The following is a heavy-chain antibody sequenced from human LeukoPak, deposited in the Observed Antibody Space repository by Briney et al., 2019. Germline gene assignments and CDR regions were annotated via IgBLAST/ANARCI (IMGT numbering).Heavy chain of an antibody. CDR1: GGSFSGYY. Sequence: SETLSLTCAVYGGSFSGYYWSWIRQPPGKGLEWIGEINHSGSTNYNPSLKSRVTISVDTSKNQFSLKLSSVTAADTAVYYCAISITMVRGVYYWGQGTLVTVSS. J-gene: IGHJ4*02. V-gene: IGHV4-34*01. CDR2: INHSGST. CDR3: AISITMVRGVYY. D-gene: IGHD3-10*01.